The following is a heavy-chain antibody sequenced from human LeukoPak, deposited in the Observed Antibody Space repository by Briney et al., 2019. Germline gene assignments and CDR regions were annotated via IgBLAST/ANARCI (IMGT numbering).Heavy chain of an antibody. V-gene: IGHV6-1*01. Sequence: SQTLSLTCDISGDTVSSSSAAWNWIRQSQSRGLEWLGRTYYRTKWYYDYAVSVKSRITISPDTSKNQFSLQPNSVTADDTAVYYCARGFALDFWGQGTMVTVSS. CDR3: ARGFALDF. J-gene: IGHJ3*01. CDR1: GDTVSSSSAA. CDR2: TYYRTKWYY.